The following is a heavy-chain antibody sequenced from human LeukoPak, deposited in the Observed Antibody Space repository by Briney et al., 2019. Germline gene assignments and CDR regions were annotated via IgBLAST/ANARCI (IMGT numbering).Heavy chain of an antibody. CDR3: ARGGDCGGDCYSSPTDY. J-gene: IGHJ4*02. V-gene: IGHV1-8*01. CDR2: MNPNSGNT. D-gene: IGHD2-21*01. CDR1: GYTFTSYD. Sequence: ASVKVSCKASGYTFTSYDINWVRQATGQGLEWMGWMNPNSGNTGYAQKFQGRVTMTRNTSISTAYMELSSLRSEDTAVYYCARGGDCGGDCYSSPTDYWGQGTLVTVSS.